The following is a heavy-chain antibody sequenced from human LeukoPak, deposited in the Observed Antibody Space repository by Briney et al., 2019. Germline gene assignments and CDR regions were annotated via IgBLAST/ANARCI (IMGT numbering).Heavy chain of an antibody. J-gene: IGHJ6*02. CDR3: ASSTVSWAVDV. Sequence: GGSLRLSRAASGFTFSRFWMIWVRQPPGKGLEWVASIKEDGSDIYYADSVRARFTISRDNANNTLFLQMLSLRAEDTAVYYCASSTVSWAVDVWGQGTTVTVSS. CDR2: IKEDGSDI. CDR1: GFTFSRFW. V-gene: IGHV3-7*01. D-gene: IGHD4-11*01.